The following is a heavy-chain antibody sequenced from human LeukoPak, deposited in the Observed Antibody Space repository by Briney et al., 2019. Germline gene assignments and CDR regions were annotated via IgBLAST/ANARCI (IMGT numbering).Heavy chain of an antibody. D-gene: IGHD6-19*01. CDR3: AKDRGGWYNGFDY. V-gene: IGHV3-30*18. CDR2: ISYDGSNK. CDR1: GFTFRNYG. J-gene: IGHJ4*02. Sequence: GGSLRLSCAASGFTFRNYGMHWVRQAPGKGLEWVAVISYDGSNKNYADSVKGRFTISRDNSKNTLYLQMNSLRAEDTAVYYCAKDRGGWYNGFDYWGQGTLVTVFS.